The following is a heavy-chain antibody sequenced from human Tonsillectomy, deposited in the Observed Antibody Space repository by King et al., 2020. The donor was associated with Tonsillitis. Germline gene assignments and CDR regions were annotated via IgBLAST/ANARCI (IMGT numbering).Heavy chain of an antibody. D-gene: IGHD4-17*01. CDR1: GFTFSSYA. Sequence: VQLVESGGGWVQPGGSLRLSCAASGFTFSSYAMSWVRQAPGKGLEWVSAISGSGGSTYYADSVKGRFTISRDNSKNTLYLQMNSLRAEDTAVYYCAKGTPPKTTVTEWFDYWGQGTLVTVSS. CDR2: ISGSGGST. J-gene: IGHJ4*02. CDR3: AKGTPPKTTVTEWFDY. V-gene: IGHV3-23*04.